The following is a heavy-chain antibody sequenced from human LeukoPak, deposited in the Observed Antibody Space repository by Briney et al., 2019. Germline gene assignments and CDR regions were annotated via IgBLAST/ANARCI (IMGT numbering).Heavy chain of an antibody. CDR3: ARVKTEYYYGSGSLYYFDY. Sequence: SQTLSLTCTVSGGSISSGDYYWSWIRQPPGKGLEWIGYIYYSGSTYYNPSLKSRATISVDTSKNQFSLKLSSVTAADTAVYYCARVKTEYYYGSGSLYYFDYWGQGTLVTVSS. J-gene: IGHJ4*02. CDR1: GGSISSGDYY. D-gene: IGHD3-10*01. V-gene: IGHV4-30-4*01. CDR2: IYYSGST.